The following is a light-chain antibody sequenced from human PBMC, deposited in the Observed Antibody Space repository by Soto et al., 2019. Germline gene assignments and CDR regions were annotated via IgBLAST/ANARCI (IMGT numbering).Light chain of an antibody. CDR2: GAS. CDR3: QQYGSSLT. J-gene: IGKJ5*01. Sequence: IVVTQAPCTLSLSPVGRTTVSGRASQSISRYLAWYQQKPGQGPRLLIYGASSRATGIPDRFSGSGSGTDFTLTISTLEPEDFAVYYCQQYGSSLTFGGGTRLEIK. CDR1: QSISRY. V-gene: IGKV3-20*01.